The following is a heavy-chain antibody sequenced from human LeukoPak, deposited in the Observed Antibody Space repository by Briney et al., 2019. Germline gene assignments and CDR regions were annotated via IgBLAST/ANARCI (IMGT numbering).Heavy chain of an antibody. CDR2: ISWNSGSI. CDR1: GFTSDDYA. V-gene: IGHV3-9*02. CDR3: ARIVVVTAHDAFDI. D-gene: IGHD2-21*02. Sequence: GGSLRLSCAASGFTSDDYAMHWVRQAPGKGLEWVSGISWNSGSIGYADSVKGRFTISRDNAKNSLYLQMNSLRAEDTAVYYCARIVVVTAHDAFDIWGQGTMVTVSS. J-gene: IGHJ3*02.